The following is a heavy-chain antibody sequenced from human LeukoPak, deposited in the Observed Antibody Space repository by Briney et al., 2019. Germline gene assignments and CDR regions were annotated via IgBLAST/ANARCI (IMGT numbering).Heavy chain of an antibody. J-gene: IGHJ4*02. V-gene: IGHV1-46*01. CDR3: ASSDILTGYYNGYFDY. CDR2: INLSGGST. CDR1: GFTFINYY. Sequence: ASVKVSCKASGFTFINYYMHWVRQAPGQGLEWLGIINLSGGSTHYPQKFQDRVTMTRDTSTSTVYMELSSLRSEDTAVYYCASSDILTGYYNGYFDYWGQGTLVTVSS. D-gene: IGHD3-9*01.